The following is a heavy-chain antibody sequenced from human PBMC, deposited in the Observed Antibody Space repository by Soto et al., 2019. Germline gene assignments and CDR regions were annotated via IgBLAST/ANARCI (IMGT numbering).Heavy chain of an antibody. J-gene: IGHJ4*02. V-gene: IGHV3-23*01. CDR1: GFTFNNYA. CDR2: ISANGQGI. CDR3: AKDRDYPRDQFHN. D-gene: IGHD2-2*01. Sequence: GGSLRLSCAASGFTFNNYAMSWVRQAPGKGLEWVSAISANGQGIYYADSVKGRFIISRDSSKNTVFLHMDSLTAEDTAVYYCAKDRDYPRDQFHNWGQGTLVTVSS.